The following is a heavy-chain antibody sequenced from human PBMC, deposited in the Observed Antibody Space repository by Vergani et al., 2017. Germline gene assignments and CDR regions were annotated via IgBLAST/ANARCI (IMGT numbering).Heavy chain of an antibody. Sequence: QVQLVQSGAEVKKPGSSVKVSCKASGGTFSSYAISWVRQAPGQGLEWMGGIIPIFGTANYAQKFQGRVTITADKSTSTAYMELSSLRSEDTAVYYCARDGYCSSTSCSYDAFDIWGQGTMVTVSS. CDR2: IIPIFGTA. CDR3: ARDGYCSSTSCSYDAFDI. J-gene: IGHJ3*02. V-gene: IGHV1-69*06. CDR1: GGTFSSYA. D-gene: IGHD2-2*03.